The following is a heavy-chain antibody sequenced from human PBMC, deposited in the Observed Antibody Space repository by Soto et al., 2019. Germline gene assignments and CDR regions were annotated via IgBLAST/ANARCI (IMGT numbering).Heavy chain of an antibody. CDR1: GFTFSSYA. Sequence: QVQLVESGGGVVQPGRSLRLSCAASGFTFSSYAMHWVRQAPGKGLEWVAVIWYDGSNKYYADSVKGRFTISRDNSKNTLYLQMNSLRAEDTAVYYCARDSQEDSSSPGDYWGQGTLVTVSS. CDR2: IWYDGSNK. V-gene: IGHV3-33*01. D-gene: IGHD6-6*01. J-gene: IGHJ4*02. CDR3: ARDSQEDSSSPGDY.